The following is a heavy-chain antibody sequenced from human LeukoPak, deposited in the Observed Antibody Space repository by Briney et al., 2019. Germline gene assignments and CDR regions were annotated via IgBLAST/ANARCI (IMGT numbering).Heavy chain of an antibody. CDR3: VRDPAVGANGDYYNYGMDV. V-gene: IGHV4-4*07. D-gene: IGHD3-16*01. Sequence: SETLSLTCTVSGASISSSYWSWIRQPAGQGLEWMGRIYSSGSTSYNPSLKSRVTMSLDMSKNQFSLRLRSVTAVDTAIYFCVRDPAVGANGDYYNYGMDVWGQGTTVLVSS. CDR1: GASISSSY. J-gene: IGHJ6*02. CDR2: IYSSGST.